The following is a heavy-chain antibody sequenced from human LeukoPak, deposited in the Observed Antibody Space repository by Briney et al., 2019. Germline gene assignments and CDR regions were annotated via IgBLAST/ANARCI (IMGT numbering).Heavy chain of an antibody. CDR3: AKDLDPLEQLWLSKLGY. V-gene: IGHV3-23*01. Sequence: GGSLRLSCAASGFTFSSYAMSWVRQAPGKGLEWVSAISGSGGSTYYADSVKGRFTISRDNSKNTLYLQMNSLRAEDTAVYYCAKDLDPLEQLWLSKLGYWGQGTLVTVSS. CDR2: ISGSGGST. J-gene: IGHJ4*02. CDR1: GFTFSSYA. D-gene: IGHD5-18*01.